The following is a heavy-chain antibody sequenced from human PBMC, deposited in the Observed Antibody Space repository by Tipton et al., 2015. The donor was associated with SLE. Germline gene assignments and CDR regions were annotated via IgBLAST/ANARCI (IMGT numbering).Heavy chain of an antibody. CDR1: GGSISSHY. J-gene: IGHJ5*02. D-gene: IGHD4-17*01. V-gene: IGHV4-59*11. Sequence: TLSLTCTVSGGSISSHYWSWIRQPPGKGLEWIGYIYYSGSANYNPSLKSRVTISVDTSKNQFSLKLSSVTAADTAVYYCARDLSYGDYVNGFDPWGQGTLVTVSS. CDR3: ARDLSYGDYVNGFDP. CDR2: IYYSGSA.